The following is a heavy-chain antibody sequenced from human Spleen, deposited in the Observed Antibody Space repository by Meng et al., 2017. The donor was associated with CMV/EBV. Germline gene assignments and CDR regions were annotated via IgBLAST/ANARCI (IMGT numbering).Heavy chain of an antibody. V-gene: IGHV4-34*01. CDR2: INHSGTT. CDR1: GGSFGDYS. CDR3: ARGTNSGSYFDY. D-gene: IGHD1-26*01. Sequence: SGGSFGDYSWAWLRQPPGKGLEWIGEINHSGTTNYNPSLKSRVTISLDTSKKQFSLKLTSVTAADTAVYYCARGTNSGSYFDYWAQGTLVTVSS. J-gene: IGHJ4*02.